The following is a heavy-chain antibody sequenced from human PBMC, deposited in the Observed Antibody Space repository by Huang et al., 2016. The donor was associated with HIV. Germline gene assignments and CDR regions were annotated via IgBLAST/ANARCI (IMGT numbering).Heavy chain of an antibody. D-gene: IGHD3-22*01. Sequence: EVQFVESGGGLVKPGRSLRLSCTASGFTFGNYGMSWFRQAPGKGREWVGFIRSKEYSETTEYAASGKGRFTISRDDSKSNAYLQMNSLKPEDKAFYYCTRDSVYPNYYDGSGFYFDYWGQGTLVTVSS. CDR2: IRSKEYSETT. CDR3: TRDSVYPNYYDGSGFYFDY. V-gene: IGHV3-49*05. J-gene: IGHJ4*02. CDR1: GFTFGNYG.